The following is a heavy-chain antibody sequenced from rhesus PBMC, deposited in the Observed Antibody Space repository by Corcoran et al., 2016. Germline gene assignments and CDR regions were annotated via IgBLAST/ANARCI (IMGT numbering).Heavy chain of an antibody. V-gene: IGHV4S18*01. D-gene: IGHD3-34*01. Sequence: QVQLQESGPGLVTPSETLSLTCAVSGGSLSSSNWWSWIRQPPGKGQEWIGGFYSNTGRTNDNPSLMNRVSISKATYKNQFALKLGSVTAADTAVYYCGRERSHGVLDYWGKGVLVTVSS. CDR2: FYSNTGRT. CDR1: GGSLSSSNW. J-gene: IGHJ4*01. CDR3: GRERSHGVLDY.